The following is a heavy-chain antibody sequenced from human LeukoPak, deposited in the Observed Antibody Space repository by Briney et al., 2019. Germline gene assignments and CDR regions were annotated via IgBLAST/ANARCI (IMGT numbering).Heavy chain of an antibody. J-gene: IGHJ4*02. Sequence: GSLRLSCAASGFTFSSYAMSWVRQAPGKGLEWVSAISGGGDSTYYADSVKGRFTISRDNSKNTLYLQMNSLRAEDTAVYYCAKAGDSSSSPLFLDWGQGTLVTASS. CDR1: GFTFSSYA. D-gene: IGHD6-6*01. CDR3: AKAGDSSSSPLFLD. CDR2: ISGGGDST. V-gene: IGHV3-23*01.